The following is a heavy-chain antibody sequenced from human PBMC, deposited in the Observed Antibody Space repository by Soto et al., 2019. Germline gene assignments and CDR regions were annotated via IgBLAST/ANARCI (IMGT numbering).Heavy chain of an antibody. J-gene: IGHJ4*02. V-gene: IGHV3-33*01. CDR2: IWYDGSNK. D-gene: IGHD2-2*01. CDR3: ARDHGTMSVGVLIKGSDY. CDR1: GFNFNRYG. Sequence: QVQLVESGGGVVQPGTSLRLSCAASGFNFNRYGMHWVRQAPGKGLEWVAIIWYDGSNKYYADSVKGRFTISRDNFKNMLYLQMNNLRVEDTDVYYCARDHGTMSVGVLIKGSDYWGQGTLVTVSS.